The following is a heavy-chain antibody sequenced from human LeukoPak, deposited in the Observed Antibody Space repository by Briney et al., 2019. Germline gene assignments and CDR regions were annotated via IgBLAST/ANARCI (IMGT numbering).Heavy chain of an antibody. CDR1: GYTFTSYY. D-gene: IGHD2-21*02. CDR2: INPSGGST. CDR3: AREMVNCDGDCPNDS. J-gene: IGHJ4*02. Sequence: GASVKVACNASGYTFTSYYMHWVRQAPGQGLEWMGIINPSGGSTSYAQKFQGRVTMTRDTSTSTVYMELSSLRSEDTAVYFCAREMVNCDGDCPNDSWGQGTLVTVSS. V-gene: IGHV1-46*01.